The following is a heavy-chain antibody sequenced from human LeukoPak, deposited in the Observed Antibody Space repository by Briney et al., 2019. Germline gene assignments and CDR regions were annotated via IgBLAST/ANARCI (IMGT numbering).Heavy chain of an antibody. CDR3: ARGSTYADYVFDY. Sequence: SQTLSLTCTVSGGSISSGAYYWSWIRQHPGKGQEWIGYILHSGSTYYNPSLKSRITISVDTSKNQFSLNLTSVTAADTAVYYCARGSTYADYVFDYWGQGTLVTVSS. CDR2: ILHSGST. D-gene: IGHD4-17*01. J-gene: IGHJ4*02. CDR1: GGSISSGAYY. V-gene: IGHV4-31*03.